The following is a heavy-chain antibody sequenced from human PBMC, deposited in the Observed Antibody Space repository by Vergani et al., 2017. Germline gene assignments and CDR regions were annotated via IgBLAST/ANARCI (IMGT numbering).Heavy chain of an antibody. Sequence: EVQLVESGGGLVQPGGSLRLSCAASGFTFSSYWMSWVRQAPGKGLEWVANIKQDGSEKYYVDSVKGRFTISRDNAKNSLYLQMNSLRAEDTAVYYCARDGGYCSGGSCYHYYYYGMDVWGQGTTVTVSS. CDR1: GFTFSSYW. CDR3: ARDGGYCSGGSCYHYYYYGMDV. CDR2: IKQDGSEK. J-gene: IGHJ6*02. D-gene: IGHD2-15*01. V-gene: IGHV3-7*01.